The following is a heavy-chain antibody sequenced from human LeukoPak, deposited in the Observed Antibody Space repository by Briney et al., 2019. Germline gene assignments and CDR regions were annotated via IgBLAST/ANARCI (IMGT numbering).Heavy chain of an antibody. D-gene: IGHD3-16*02. Sequence: GGSLRLSCAASEFTFSSYYMTWVRQAPGKGLEWVANIKQDGSEKYYVDSVKGRFTISRDNAKNSLYLQMNSLRAEDTAVYYCARDRYSRFLDYWGQGTLVTVSS. CDR1: EFTFSSYY. V-gene: IGHV3-7*01. CDR2: IKQDGSEK. CDR3: ARDRYSRFLDY. J-gene: IGHJ4*02.